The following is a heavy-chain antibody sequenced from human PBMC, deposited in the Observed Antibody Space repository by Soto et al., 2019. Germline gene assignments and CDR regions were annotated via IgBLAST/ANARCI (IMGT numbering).Heavy chain of an antibody. V-gene: IGHV4-34*01. D-gene: IGHD6-19*01. CDR3: ARVPTLYSSGWYTVGYPFDY. CDR1: GGSFSGYY. J-gene: IGHJ4*02. Sequence: SETLSLTCAVYGGSFSGYYWSWIRQPPGKGLEWIGEINHSGSTNYNPSLKSRVTISVDTSKNQFSLKLSSVTAADTAVYYCARVPTLYSSGWYTVGYPFDYWGQGTLVTVSS. CDR2: INHSGST.